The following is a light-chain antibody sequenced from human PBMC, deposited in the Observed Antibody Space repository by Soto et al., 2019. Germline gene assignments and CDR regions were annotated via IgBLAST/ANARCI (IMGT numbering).Light chain of an antibody. V-gene: IGKV1-5*01. J-gene: IGKJ1*01. CDR2: DAS. CDR1: QSISSW. CDR3: QQYNSYSWT. Sequence: DIQMTQSPSTLSASVGDRVTITCRASQSISSWLAWYQQKPGKATKLLIYDASSLESAVPSRFSGSGSGTEFTLTISSLQPDDFATYYCQQYNSYSWTFGQGTKVDIK.